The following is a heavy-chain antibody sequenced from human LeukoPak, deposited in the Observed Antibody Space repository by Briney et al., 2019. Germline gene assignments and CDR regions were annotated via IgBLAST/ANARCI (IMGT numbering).Heavy chain of an antibody. CDR3: AREVHGDYYFDY. CDR1: GGSFSGYY. Sequence: RSSETLSLTCAVYGGSFSGYYWSWIRQPPGKGLEWIGEINHSGSTNYNPSLKSRVTISVDTSKNQFSLKLSSVTAADTAVYYCAREVHGDYYFDYWGQGTLVTVSS. CDR2: INHSGST. V-gene: IGHV4-34*01. D-gene: IGHD4-17*01. J-gene: IGHJ4*02.